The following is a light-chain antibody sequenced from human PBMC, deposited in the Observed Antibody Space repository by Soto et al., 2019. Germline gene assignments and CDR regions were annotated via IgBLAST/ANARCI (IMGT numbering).Light chain of an antibody. Sequence: EIVLTQSPATLSLYPGERATLSCRASQSVSSYLAWYQQKPGQAPRLLIYDASNRATGIPARFSGSGSGTDFTLTISSLEPEDFAVYYCHQRSNWPWTFGQGTKVDI. CDR3: HQRSNWPWT. J-gene: IGKJ1*01. CDR1: QSVSSY. CDR2: DAS. V-gene: IGKV3-11*01.